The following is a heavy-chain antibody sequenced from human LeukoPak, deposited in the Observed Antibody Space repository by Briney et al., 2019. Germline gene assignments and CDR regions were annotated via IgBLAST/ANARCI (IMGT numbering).Heavy chain of an antibody. J-gene: IGHJ3*02. CDR1: GYTFTSYY. CDR2: INPSGGST. V-gene: IGHV1-46*01. Sequence: ASVKASCKASGYTFTSYYMHWVRQAPGQGLEWMGIINPSGGSTSYAQKFQGRVTMTRDSSIFTAYMELSRLRSDDTAIYYCARESNGFDIWGQGTIVTVSS. CDR3: ARESNGFDI.